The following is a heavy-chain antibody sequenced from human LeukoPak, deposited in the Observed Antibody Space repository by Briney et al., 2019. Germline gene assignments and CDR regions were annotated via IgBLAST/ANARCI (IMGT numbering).Heavy chain of an antibody. CDR3: AKSHYGSGSYYNRPGY. Sequence: PGGSLRLSCAASGFTFSSYAMSWVRQAPGKGLEWVSAISGSGGSTYYADSVKGRFTISRDNSKNTLYLQMNSLRAEDTAVYYCAKSHYGSGSYYNRPGYWGQGTLVTVSS. CDR2: ISGSGGST. CDR1: GFTFSSYA. D-gene: IGHD3-10*01. V-gene: IGHV3-23*01. J-gene: IGHJ4*02.